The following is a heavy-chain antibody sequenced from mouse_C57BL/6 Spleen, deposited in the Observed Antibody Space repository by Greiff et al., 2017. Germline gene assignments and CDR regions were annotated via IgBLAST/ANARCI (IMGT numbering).Heavy chain of an antibody. CDR3: ATPYDYDEGLDY. D-gene: IGHD2-4*01. CDR2: IYPGDGDT. V-gene: IGHV1-82*01. CDR1: GYAFSSSW. Sequence: QVQLKESGPELVKPGASVKISCKASGYAFSSSWMNWVKQRPGKGLEWIGRIYPGDGDTNYNGKFKGKATLTADKSSSTAYMQLSSLTSEDSAVYFCATPYDYDEGLDYWGQGTSVTVSS. J-gene: IGHJ4*01.